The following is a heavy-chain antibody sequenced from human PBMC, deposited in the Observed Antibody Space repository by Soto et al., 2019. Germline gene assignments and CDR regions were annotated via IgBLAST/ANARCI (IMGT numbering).Heavy chain of an antibody. CDR2: IYYSGST. CDR3: ARWGSSVYYFDY. Sequence: QVQLQESGPGLVKPSQTLSLTCTVSGGSISSGGYYWSWIRQHPGKGLEWIGYIYYSGSTYYNPSLKSRVTISVDTSKNQFSLKLSSETAADTAVYYCARWGSSVYYFDYWGQGTLVTVSS. CDR1: GGSISSGGYY. D-gene: IGHD3-16*01. J-gene: IGHJ4*02. V-gene: IGHV4-31*03.